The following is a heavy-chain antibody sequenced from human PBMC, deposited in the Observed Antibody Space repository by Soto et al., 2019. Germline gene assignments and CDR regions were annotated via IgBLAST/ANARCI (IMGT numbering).Heavy chain of an antibody. Sequence: TSETLSLTCAVYGGSFSGYYWSWIRQPPGKGLEWIGEINHSGSTNYNPSLKSRVTISVDTSKNQFSLKLSSVTAADTAVYYCASSSGWYDYWGQGTLVTVSS. V-gene: IGHV4-34*01. J-gene: IGHJ4*02. D-gene: IGHD6-19*01. CDR1: GGSFSGYY. CDR3: ASSSGWYDY. CDR2: INHSGST.